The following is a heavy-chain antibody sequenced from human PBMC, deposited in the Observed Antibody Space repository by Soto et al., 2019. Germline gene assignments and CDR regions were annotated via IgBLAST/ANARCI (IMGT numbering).Heavy chain of an antibody. V-gene: IGHV4-59*08. D-gene: IGHD1-26*01. CDR3: ARHATGGTHPLDY. J-gene: IGHJ4*02. Sequence: QVQLQESGPGLVKPSETLSLTCTVSSGSISGSYWAWIRQPPGKGLEYIGHIYYTGSTNYSPSLQSRVTMSVDTSKNQFSLKLTSVTAADTAVYYCARHATGGTHPLDYWGQGTLVTVSS. CDR1: SGSISGSY. CDR2: IYYTGST.